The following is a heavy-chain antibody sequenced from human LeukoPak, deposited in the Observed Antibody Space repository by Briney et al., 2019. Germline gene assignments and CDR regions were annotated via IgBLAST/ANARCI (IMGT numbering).Heavy chain of an antibody. CDR1: GFTFDDYG. CDR3: ARALSGYDYRPHFDHYYYYMDV. V-gene: IGHV3-20*04. CDR2: INWNGGST. J-gene: IGHJ6*03. Sequence: GGSLRLSCAASGFTFDDYGMSWVRQAPGKGLEWVSGINWNGGSTGYADSVKGRFTISRDNAKNSLYLQMNSLRAEDTALYYCARALSGYDYRPHFDHYYYYMDVWGKGTTVTVSS. D-gene: IGHD5-12*01.